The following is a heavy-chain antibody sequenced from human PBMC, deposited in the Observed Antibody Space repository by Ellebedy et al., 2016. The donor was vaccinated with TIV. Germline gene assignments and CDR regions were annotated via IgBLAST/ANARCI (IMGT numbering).Heavy chain of an antibody. CDR2: INPLGSQK. Sequence: GESLKISCVDSGPIFSHNWMSWVRQAPGKGLERGAKINPLGSQKSYVDSVKGRFTISRDNAENSLFLEMNSLRVEDTAVYYCAAEAWWRLDSWGQGTLVTVSS. J-gene: IGHJ4*02. D-gene: IGHD2-15*01. CDR1: GPIFSHNW. V-gene: IGHV3-7*01. CDR3: AAEAWWRLDS.